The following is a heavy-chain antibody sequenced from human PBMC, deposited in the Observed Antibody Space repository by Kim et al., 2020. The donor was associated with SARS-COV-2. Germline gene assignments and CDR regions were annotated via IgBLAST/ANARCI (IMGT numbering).Heavy chain of an antibody. D-gene: IGHD3-3*01. V-gene: IGHV7-4-1*02. J-gene: IGHJ6*02. CDR3: AVAGRITIFGVVISGAYGLDV. Sequence: ASVKVSCKASGYTFTNYAMNWVRQAPGQGLEWMGWINTNTGNPTYAQGFTGRFVFSLDTSVSTAYLQISSLKAEDTGVYYCAVAGRITIFGVVISGAYGLDVWGHGTTVTVSS. CDR2: INTNTGNP. CDR1: GYTFTNYA.